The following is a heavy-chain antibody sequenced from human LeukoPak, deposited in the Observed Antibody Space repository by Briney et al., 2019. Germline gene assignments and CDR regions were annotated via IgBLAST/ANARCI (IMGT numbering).Heavy chain of an antibody. CDR3: AMPSYYYDSSGYYPHLDY. Sequence: SETLSLTCAVYGGSFSGYYWSWLRQPPGKGLEWIGEINHSGSTNYNPSLKSRVTISVDTSKNQFSLKLSSVTAADTAEYYCAMPSYYYDSSGYYPHLDYWGQGTLVTVSS. D-gene: IGHD3-22*01. V-gene: IGHV4-34*01. J-gene: IGHJ4*02. CDR2: INHSGST. CDR1: GGSFSGYY.